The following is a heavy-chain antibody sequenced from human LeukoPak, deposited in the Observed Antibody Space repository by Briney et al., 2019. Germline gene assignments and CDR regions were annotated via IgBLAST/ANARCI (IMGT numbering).Heavy chain of an antibody. V-gene: IGHV3-30*04. CDR1: GFTFSSYA. Sequence: GGSLRLSCAASGFTFSSYAMHWVRQAPGKGLECVAVISYDGSNKYYADSVKGRFTISRDNSKNTLYLQMNSLRAEDTAVYYCARGSYSTVPELFDYWGQGTLVTVSS. J-gene: IGHJ4*02. CDR3: ARGSYSTVPELFDY. CDR2: ISYDGSNK. D-gene: IGHD4-11*01.